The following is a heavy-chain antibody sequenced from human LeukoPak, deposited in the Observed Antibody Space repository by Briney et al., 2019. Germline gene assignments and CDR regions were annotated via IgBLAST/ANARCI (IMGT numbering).Heavy chain of an antibody. Sequence: GGSLRLSCAASGFTFSTYSINWVRQAPGKGLEWVSSITGNGVDTYLADSVNGRFTISRDNSRNTLYLQMNSLRAEDTAVYYCAKGTLGSCSGARCYPFDYWGQGTLVTVSS. CDR3: AKGTLGSCSGARCYPFDY. J-gene: IGHJ4*02. V-gene: IGHV3-23*01. CDR2: ITGNGVDT. CDR1: GFTFSTYS. D-gene: IGHD2-15*01.